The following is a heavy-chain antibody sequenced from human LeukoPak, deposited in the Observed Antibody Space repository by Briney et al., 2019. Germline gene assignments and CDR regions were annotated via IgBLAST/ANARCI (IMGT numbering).Heavy chain of an antibody. CDR2: ISDSSSTI. V-gene: IGHV3-48*01. CDR1: GFTFSSYS. CDR3: ARVGEYSYGYSDSSSWYGHFDY. Sequence: GGSLRLSCAASGFTFSSYSMNWVRQAPGKGLEWVSYISDSSSTIYYADSVKGRFTISRDNAKNSLYLQMNSLRAEDTAVYYCARVGEYSYGYSDSSSWYGHFDYWGQGTLVTVSS. J-gene: IGHJ4*02. D-gene: IGHD6-13*01.